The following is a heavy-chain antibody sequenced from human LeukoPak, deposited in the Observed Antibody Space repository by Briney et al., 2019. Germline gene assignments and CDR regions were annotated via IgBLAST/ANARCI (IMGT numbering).Heavy chain of an antibody. CDR3: AKVSYYYDSSGSY. J-gene: IGHJ4*02. D-gene: IGHD3-22*01. CDR2: IRYDGSNK. Sequence: GALRLSCAASGFTFSSYGMHWVRQAPGKGLEWVAFIRYDGSNKYYADSVKGRFTISRDNSKNTLYLQMNSLRAEDTAVYYCAKVSYYYDSSGSYWGQGTLVTGSS. V-gene: IGHV3-30*02. CDR1: GFTFSSYG.